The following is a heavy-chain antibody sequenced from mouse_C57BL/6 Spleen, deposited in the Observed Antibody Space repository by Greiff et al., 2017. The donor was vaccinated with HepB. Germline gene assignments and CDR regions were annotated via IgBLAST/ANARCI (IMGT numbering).Heavy chain of an antibody. V-gene: IGHV1-18*01. CDR1: GYTFTDYN. CDR2: INPNNGGT. Sequence: VHVKQSGPELVKPGASVKIPCKASGYTFTDYNMDWVKQSHGKSLEWIGDINPNNGGTIYNQKFKGKATLTVDKSSSTAYMELRSLTSEDTAVYYCARTTVVAMDYWGQGTSVTVSS. CDR3: ARTTVVAMDY. J-gene: IGHJ4*01. D-gene: IGHD1-1*01.